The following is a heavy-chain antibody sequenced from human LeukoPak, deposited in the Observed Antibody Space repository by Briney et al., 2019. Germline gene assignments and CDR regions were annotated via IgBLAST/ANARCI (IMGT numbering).Heavy chain of an antibody. CDR3: AKDTGANPYYYYYMDV. D-gene: IGHD1-26*01. CDR2: ISGGGGNT. Sequence: GRSLRLSCAASAFSLNAYNMNWVRQAPGKGLDWVSSISGGGGNTAYADSVKGRFTISRDNSKNTLNLQINSLRAEDTAVYYCAKDTGANPYYYYYMDVWGKGTTVTVSS. CDR1: AFSLNAYN. V-gene: IGHV3-23*01. J-gene: IGHJ6*03.